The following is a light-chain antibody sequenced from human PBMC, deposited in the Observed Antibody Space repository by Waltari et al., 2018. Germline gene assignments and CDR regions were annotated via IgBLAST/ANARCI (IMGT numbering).Light chain of an antibody. V-gene: IGLV2-23*02. CDR2: DVT. CDR1: NSDVGRYNL. Sequence: QSAPTQPASVSGSPGQSITISCTGTNSDVGRYNLVSWYQQHPDKAPKLIIYDVTERPSGVSRRLSGSKSGNTASLTISGLQAEDEADYYCCSYAGSFTWVFGGGTKLTVL. J-gene: IGLJ3*02. CDR3: CSYAGSFTWV.